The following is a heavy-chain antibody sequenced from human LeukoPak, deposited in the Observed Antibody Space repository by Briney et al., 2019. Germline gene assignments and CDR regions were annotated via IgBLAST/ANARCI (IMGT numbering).Heavy chain of an antibody. CDR2: IRYDGSNK. Sequence: GGSLRLSCAASGFTFSSYGMHWVRQAPGKGLEWVAFIRYDGSNKYYADSVKGRFTISRDNSKNTLYLQMNSLRAEDTAVYYYAKMLGDMVRGVIIPSSLGYWGQGTLVTVSS. CDR1: GFTFSSYG. CDR3: AKMLGDMVRGVIIPSSLGY. V-gene: IGHV3-30*02. J-gene: IGHJ4*02. D-gene: IGHD3-10*01.